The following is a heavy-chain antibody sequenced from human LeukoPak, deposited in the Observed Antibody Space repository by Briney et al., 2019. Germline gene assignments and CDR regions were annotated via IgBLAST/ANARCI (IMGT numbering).Heavy chain of an antibody. CDR1: GFTFSNYN. J-gene: IGHJ3*02. Sequence: GGSLRLSCAASGFTFSNYNMNWVRQAPGKGLEWISSISSSSIYIYYADSVKGRFTISRDNAKNSLYLQMNSLRAEDTAVYYCARDSGNYLDAFDIWGQGTMVTVSS. CDR2: ISSSSIYI. V-gene: IGHV3-21*01. D-gene: IGHD1-7*01. CDR3: ARDSGNYLDAFDI.